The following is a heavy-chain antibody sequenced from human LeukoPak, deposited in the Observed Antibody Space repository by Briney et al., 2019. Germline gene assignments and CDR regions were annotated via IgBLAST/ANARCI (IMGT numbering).Heavy chain of an antibody. CDR2: ISSSSSYI. D-gene: IGHD3-22*01. J-gene: IGHJ3*02. CDR1: GFTFSSYS. Sequence: GGSLRLSCAASGFTFSSYSMNWVRQAPGKGLEWVSSISSSSSYIYYADSVKGRFTISRDNAKNSLYLQMNSLRAEDTAVYYCAEESGYYDSGTDAFDIWGQGTMVTVSS. V-gene: IGHV3-21*01. CDR3: AEESGYYDSGTDAFDI.